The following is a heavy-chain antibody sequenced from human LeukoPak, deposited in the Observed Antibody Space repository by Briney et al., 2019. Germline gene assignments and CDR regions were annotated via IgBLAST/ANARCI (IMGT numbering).Heavy chain of an antibody. Sequence: SVKVSCKAPGGTFSSYTISLVRQAPGQGLEWMGRIIPILGIANYAQKFQGRVTITADKSTSTAYMELSSLRSEDTAVYYCARDWGSTRGWFDPWGQGTLVTVSS. CDR2: IIPILGIA. CDR3: ARDWGSTRGWFDP. CDR1: GGTFSSYT. D-gene: IGHD2-2*01. V-gene: IGHV1-69*04. J-gene: IGHJ5*02.